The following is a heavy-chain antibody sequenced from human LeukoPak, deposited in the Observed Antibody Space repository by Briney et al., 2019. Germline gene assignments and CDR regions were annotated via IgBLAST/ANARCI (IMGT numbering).Heavy chain of an antibody. Sequence: GGSLRLSCAASGFSFRDFWMTWVRQAQGKGLGWVATLNQGGSVKYYVDSVKGRLTISRDDAKSSLYVQMNSLRDEDTAVYYCAKSYSGIVGDLNWFVPWGQGTLVTVSS. J-gene: IGHJ5*02. CDR3: AKSYSGIVGDLNWFVP. CDR2: LNQGGSVK. D-gene: IGHD1-26*01. CDR1: GFSFRDFW. V-gene: IGHV3-7*03.